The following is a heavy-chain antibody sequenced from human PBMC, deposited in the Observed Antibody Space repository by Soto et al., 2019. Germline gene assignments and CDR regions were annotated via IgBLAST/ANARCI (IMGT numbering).Heavy chain of an antibody. V-gene: IGHV1-69*01. J-gene: IGHJ4*02. CDR1: GGTFSSYA. D-gene: IGHD3-16*02. Sequence: QAQLVQSGAEVKKPGSSVKVSCKASGGTFSSYAISWVRQAPGQGLEWMGGIIPIFGTANYAQKFQGRVTITADESTSTSYMELSSLRSEDTAVYYCARSDYVWGSYRYTHLFDYWGQGTLVTVSS. CDR2: IIPIFGTA. CDR3: ARSDYVWGSYRYTHLFDY.